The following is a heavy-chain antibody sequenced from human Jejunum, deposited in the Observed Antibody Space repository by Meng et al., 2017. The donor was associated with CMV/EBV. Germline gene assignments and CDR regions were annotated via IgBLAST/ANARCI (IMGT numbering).Heavy chain of an antibody. Sequence: FSGFSLTTRGMGVVWILQPPSEALEWLARIDWNDDKFYRTSLKTRLTISKDTSKNQVVLTMTDMDPGDTATYYCVRQYWGGLLDYWGQGALVTVSS. CDR1: GFSLTTRGMG. J-gene: IGHJ4*02. D-gene: IGHD2-21*02. CDR3: VRQYWGGLLDY. V-gene: IGHV2-70D*14. CDR2: IDWNDDK.